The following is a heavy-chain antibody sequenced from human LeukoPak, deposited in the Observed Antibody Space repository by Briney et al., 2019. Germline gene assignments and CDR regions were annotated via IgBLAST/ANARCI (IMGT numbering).Heavy chain of an antibody. J-gene: IGHJ4*02. Sequence: PGGSLRPSCAASGFTVSSKYMSWVRQAPGKGLEWVSIIYSGGSTYYADSVKGRFTISRDNSKDTLYLQMNSLRADDTAVYYCARGPPYDRFDYWGQGTLVTVSS. CDR3: ARGPPYDRFDY. V-gene: IGHV3-53*01. D-gene: IGHD3-22*01. CDR1: GFTVSSKY. CDR2: IYSGGST.